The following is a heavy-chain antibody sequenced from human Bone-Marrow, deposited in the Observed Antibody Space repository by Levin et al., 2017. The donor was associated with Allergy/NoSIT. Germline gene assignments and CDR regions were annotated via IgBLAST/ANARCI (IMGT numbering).Heavy chain of an antibody. CDR1: GFTFRNFA. CDR3: AKDPFRTMVTSFDY. Sequence: GGSLRLSCAASGFTFRNFAMSWVRQAPGGGLEWVSSISGTGDSFQSAGSAYYADSVRGRFTISRDNSNNTLFLLMNSLRVDDTAVYYCAKDPFRTMVTSFDYWGQGTLVSVSS. V-gene: IGHV3-23*04. J-gene: IGHJ4*02. CDR2: ISGTGDSFQSAGSA. D-gene: IGHD4-17*01.